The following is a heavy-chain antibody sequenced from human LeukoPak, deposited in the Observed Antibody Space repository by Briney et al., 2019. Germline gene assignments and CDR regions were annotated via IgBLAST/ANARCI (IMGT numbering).Heavy chain of an antibody. CDR3: AREGVVPAATSFDY. CDR1: GGSISSGDYS. J-gene: IGHJ4*02. D-gene: IGHD2-2*01. V-gene: IGHV4-30-4*01. CDR2: IYYSGST. Sequence: SETLSLTCTVSGGSISSGDYSWGWIRQPPGKGLEWIGYIYYSGSTYYNPSLKSRVTISVDTSKNQFSLKLSSVTAADTAVYYCAREGVVPAATSFDYWGQGTLVTVSS.